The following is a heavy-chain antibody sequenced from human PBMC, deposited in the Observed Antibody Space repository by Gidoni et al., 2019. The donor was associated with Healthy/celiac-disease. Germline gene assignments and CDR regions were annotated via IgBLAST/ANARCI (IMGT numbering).Heavy chain of an antibody. CDR3: ARLERRDSSGYSRNVIEN. J-gene: IGHJ4*02. V-gene: IGHV1-18*01. Sequence: QVQLVQYGAEVKKPGASVKVSCQASGYTFTNYGISWVRQAPGQGREWVGWNSAYNGNTNYAQKLQGRVTMTTDTSTITAYMELRSLRSDDTAVYYCARLERRDSSGYSRNVIENWGQGTLVTVSS. CDR1: GYTFTNYG. D-gene: IGHD3-22*01. CDR2: NSAYNGNT.